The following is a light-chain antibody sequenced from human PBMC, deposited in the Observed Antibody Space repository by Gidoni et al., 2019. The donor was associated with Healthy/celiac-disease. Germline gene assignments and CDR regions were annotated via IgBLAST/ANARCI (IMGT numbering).Light chain of an antibody. V-gene: IGLV1-47*01. CDR2: RNN. Sequence: QSVLTQPPSASGTPGQRVTISCSGSSPNIGSNYVYWYQLLPGTAPKLLSYRNNQRPSGVPDRFSGSKSGTSASLAISGLRSEDEADYYCAAWDDSLSGLVFGGGTKLTVL. CDR1: SPNIGSNY. CDR3: AAWDDSLSGLV. J-gene: IGLJ2*01.